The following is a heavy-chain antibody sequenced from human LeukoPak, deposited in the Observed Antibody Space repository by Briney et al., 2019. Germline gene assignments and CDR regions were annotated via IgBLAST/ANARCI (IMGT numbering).Heavy chain of an antibody. CDR2: ISGSGAST. Sequence: GGSLRLSCAASGFTFGSYAMSWVRQAPGKGLEWVSAISGSGASTHYADSVKGRFSISRDNSKNTLYVQLNSLRAEDTAVYYCAKAYSSGWSPFDYWGQGTLVTVSS. CDR3: AKAYSSGWSPFDY. D-gene: IGHD6-19*01. CDR1: GFTFGSYA. J-gene: IGHJ4*02. V-gene: IGHV3-23*01.